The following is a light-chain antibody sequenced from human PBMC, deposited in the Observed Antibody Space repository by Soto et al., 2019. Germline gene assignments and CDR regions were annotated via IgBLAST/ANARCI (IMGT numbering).Light chain of an antibody. Sequence: EIVLTQSPGTLSLSPGERATLSCRASQSVSSSYLAWYQQKPGQAPRLLIYGASSRATGIPDRFSGSGSGTDFTLTISRLEPEDFAVYYCQQYGSSLGWTFGQGTKLEIK. V-gene: IGKV3-20*01. CDR2: GAS. J-gene: IGKJ2*02. CDR1: QSVSSSY. CDR3: QQYGSSLGWT.